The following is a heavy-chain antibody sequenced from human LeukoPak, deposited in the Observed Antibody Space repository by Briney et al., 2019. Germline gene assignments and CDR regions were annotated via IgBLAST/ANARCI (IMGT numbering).Heavy chain of an antibody. CDR2: IFYNEGT. CDR3: ARDRYYYGSGSYFFDY. V-gene: IGHV4-59*12. CDR1: SGSFRTYY. Sequence: SETLSLTCTVSSGSFRTYYRSWIRQPPGKGLEWIGYIFYNEGTNYNPSLKSRVTISVDTSKNQFSLKLSSVTAADTAVYYCARDRYYYGSGSYFFDYWGQGTLVTVSS. D-gene: IGHD3-10*01. J-gene: IGHJ4*02.